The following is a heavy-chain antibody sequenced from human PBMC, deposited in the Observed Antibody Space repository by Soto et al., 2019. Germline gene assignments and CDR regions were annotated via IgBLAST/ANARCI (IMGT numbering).Heavy chain of an antibody. Sequence: GASVKVSCKASGYTFTSYDVNWVRQATGQGLEWMGWMNPNSGNTGYAQKFQGRVTMTRNTSISTAYMELSSLRSEDTAVYYCARDKVEMLRDTTKQLWKKNCFDPWGQGTLVTVSS. J-gene: IGHJ5*02. V-gene: IGHV1-8*01. D-gene: IGHD2-21*01. CDR1: GYTFTSYD. CDR2: MNPNSGNT. CDR3: ARDKVEMLRDTTKQLWKKNCFDP.